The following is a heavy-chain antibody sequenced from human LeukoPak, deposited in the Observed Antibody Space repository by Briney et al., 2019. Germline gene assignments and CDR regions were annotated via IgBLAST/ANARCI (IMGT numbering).Heavy chain of an antibody. V-gene: IGHV3-15*07. CDR3: ITPLPYSAQ. D-gene: IGHD2-21*01. Sequence: GRSLRLSCAPSGFTFSRHGMHWVRQAPGKGLEWVGRIKPKTDGETTEYAAPVKDRFSISRDDSKSMMYLQMNSLKTEDTAVYYCITPLPYSAQGGQGTLVTVSS. CDR1: GFTFSRHG. J-gene: IGHJ4*02. CDR2: IKPKTDGETT.